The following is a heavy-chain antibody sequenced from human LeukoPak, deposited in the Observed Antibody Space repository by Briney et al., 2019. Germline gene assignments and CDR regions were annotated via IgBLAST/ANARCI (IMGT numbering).Heavy chain of an antibody. CDR3: ARERSHSTDAFDI. D-gene: IGHD3-3*01. CDR2: IYYSGNT. CDR1: GGSISSYF. V-gene: IGHV4-59*01. J-gene: IGHJ3*02. Sequence: SETLSLTCTVSGGSISSYFWSWIRQPPGKGLEWIGYIYYSGNTNYNPSLKSRVTISVDTSKNQFSLKLSSVTAADTAVYYCARERSHSTDAFDIWRQGTMVTVSS.